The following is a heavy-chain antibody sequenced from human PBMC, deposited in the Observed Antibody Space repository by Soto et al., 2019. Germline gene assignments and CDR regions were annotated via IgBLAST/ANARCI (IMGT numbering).Heavy chain of an antibody. J-gene: IGHJ5*02. Sequence: EVQLVESGGGLVKPGGSLRLSCVASGFTFSPFTMNWVRQVPGKGLEWVSSISGSSSYIYYADSVRGRFTISRDNAKNSLYLQMNSLRAEDTAVYYCARDQYSGYDFALWGQGTLVTVSS. D-gene: IGHD5-12*01. V-gene: IGHV3-21*01. CDR3: ARDQYSGYDFAL. CDR1: GFTFSPFT. CDR2: ISGSSSYI.